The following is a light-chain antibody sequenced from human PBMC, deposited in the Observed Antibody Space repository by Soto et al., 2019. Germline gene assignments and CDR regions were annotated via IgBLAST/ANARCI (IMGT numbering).Light chain of an antibody. CDR3: TSYTSSDTYV. CDR2: EVS. V-gene: IGLV2-14*01. CDR1: SSDVGGYNY. Sequence: QSALTQPASVSGSPGQSITISCTGTSSDVGGYNYVSWYQQHPGKAPKFMIYEVSNRPSGVSNRFSGSKSGNTASLTISGLQAEDEADYYCTSYTSSDTYVFGRGTKVTVL. J-gene: IGLJ1*01.